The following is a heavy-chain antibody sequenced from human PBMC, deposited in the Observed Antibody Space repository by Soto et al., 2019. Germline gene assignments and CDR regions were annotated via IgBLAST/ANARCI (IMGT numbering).Heavy chain of an antibody. V-gene: IGHV5-51*01. Sequence: PGESLKISCKASGYTFSKYWIGWVRQLPGKGLEWMGIIYPLDSNIRYRPSFRGQVTISADKSVNTAYLQWSSLKASDTAMYYCARLGWERLPEALDFWGQGTMVTVSS. CDR1: GYTFSKYW. CDR2: IYPLDSNI. D-gene: IGHD1-26*01. J-gene: IGHJ3*01. CDR3: ARLGWERLPEALDF.